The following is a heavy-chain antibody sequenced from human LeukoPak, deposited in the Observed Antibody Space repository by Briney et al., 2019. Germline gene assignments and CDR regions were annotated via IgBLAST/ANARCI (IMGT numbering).Heavy chain of an antibody. D-gene: IGHD6-13*01. V-gene: IGHV3-48*03. CDR1: GFTFSSYE. CDR2: ISKSGRTT. Sequence: PGGSLRLSCAASGFTFSSYEMNWVRQAPGKGLEWVSYISKSGRTTYYVDSVKGRFTISRDNAKKSLYLQMNSLRAEDMAVYYCARDDIAAAGIIDYWGQGTLVTVSS. J-gene: IGHJ4*02. CDR3: ARDDIAAAGIIDY.